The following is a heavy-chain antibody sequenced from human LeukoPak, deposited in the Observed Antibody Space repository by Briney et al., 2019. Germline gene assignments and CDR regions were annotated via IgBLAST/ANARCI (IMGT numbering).Heavy chain of an antibody. D-gene: IGHD2-8*01. J-gene: IGHJ3*02. CDR3: ARDGLYCTNGVCPSDI. CDR1: GYTFTRHY. CDR2: INPSSGGT. Sequence: GASVKVSCKASGYTFTRHYMNWVRQAPGQGLEWTGKINPSSGGTGYAQKFQGRVTMTRDTSTSTVYMELTSLRSEDTAVYYCARDGLYCTNGVCPSDIWGQGTLVTVSS. V-gene: IGHV1-46*01.